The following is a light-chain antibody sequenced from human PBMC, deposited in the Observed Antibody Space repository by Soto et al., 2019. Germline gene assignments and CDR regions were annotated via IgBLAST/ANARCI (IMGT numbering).Light chain of an antibody. CDR3: AAWDDSLNGLV. Sequence: QSVLTQPPSASGTPGQRVTISCSGSTSNIGSNTVNWYQQLPGTAPKLLIYSDNQRPSGVPDRFSGSKSGTSASLAISGLQSDDEADYYCAAWDDSLNGLVFGGGTKVTVL. CDR1: TSNIGSNT. J-gene: IGLJ2*01. CDR2: SDN. V-gene: IGLV1-44*01.